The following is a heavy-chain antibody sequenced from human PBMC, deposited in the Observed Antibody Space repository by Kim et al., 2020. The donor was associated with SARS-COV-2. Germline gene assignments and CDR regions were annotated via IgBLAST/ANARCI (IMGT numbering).Heavy chain of an antibody. CDR2: ISGDGGST. CDR3: AKDGAYDSIQYYFDY. V-gene: IGHV3-43*02. D-gene: IGHD5-12*01. J-gene: IGHJ4*02. CDR1: GFTFDDYA. Sequence: GGSLRLSCAASGFTFDDYAIHWVRQAPGKGLEWVSLISGDGGSTYYADSVKGRFTISRDNSKKSLSLQMNSLRTEDTAFYYCAKDGAYDSIQYYFDYWGQGTLVTVSS.